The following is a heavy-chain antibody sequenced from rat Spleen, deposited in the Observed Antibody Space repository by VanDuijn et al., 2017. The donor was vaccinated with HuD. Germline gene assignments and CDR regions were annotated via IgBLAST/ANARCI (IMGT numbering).Heavy chain of an antibody. Sequence: EVQLVETGGSLVQPGKSLKLTCATSGFTFSNAWMHWVRQSPEKQLEWVARIKSKSSNYATHYAESVKGRFTIPRDDSKSSVYLQMNSLKEEDTAIYYCTSTTEGIAVMDAWGQGASVTVSS. CDR1: GFTFSNAW. V-gene: IGHV6-8*01. J-gene: IGHJ4*01. CDR3: TSTTEGIAVMDA. D-gene: IGHD1-11*01. CDR2: IKSKSSNYAT.